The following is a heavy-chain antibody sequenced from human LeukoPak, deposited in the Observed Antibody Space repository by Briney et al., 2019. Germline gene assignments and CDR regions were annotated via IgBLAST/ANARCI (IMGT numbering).Heavy chain of an antibody. J-gene: IGHJ5*02. CDR3: ARLHPRQMTRGWFDP. Sequence: GGSQRLSCAASGFTFSSYWMHWVRQAPGKGLVWVSRINSDGSSTSYADSVKGRFTISRDNAKNTLYLQMNSLRAEDTAVYYCARLHPRQMTRGWFDPWGQGTLVTVSS. D-gene: IGHD3-10*01. V-gene: IGHV3-74*01. CDR1: GFTFSSYW. CDR2: INSDGSST.